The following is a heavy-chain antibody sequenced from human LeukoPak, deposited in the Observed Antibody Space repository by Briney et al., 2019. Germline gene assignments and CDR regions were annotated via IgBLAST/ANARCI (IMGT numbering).Heavy chain of an antibody. CDR1: GYTFTSYG. D-gene: IGHD1-1*01. Sequence: AASVKVSCKASGYTFTSYGISWVRQAPGQGLEWMGWISAYNGNTNYAQKLQGRVTMTTNKPTSTAYMELGSLRYDDTAVYYCARSGRPGTSGDDYWGQGTLVTVSS. J-gene: IGHJ4*02. CDR3: ARSGRPGTSGDDY. V-gene: IGHV1-18*01. CDR2: ISAYNGNT.